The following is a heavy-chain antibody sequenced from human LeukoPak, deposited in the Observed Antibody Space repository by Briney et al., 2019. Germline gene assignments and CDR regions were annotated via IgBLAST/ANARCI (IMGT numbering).Heavy chain of an antibody. J-gene: IGHJ4*02. Sequence: GGSLRLSCAASGFTFSSYSLNWVRQAPGKGLEWVPSISSSSSYIFYADSVKGRFTISRDNAKNSLYLQMNSLGAEDTAVYYCARESAAGRTRGDGFFDYWGQGTLVTVSS. CDR3: ARESAAGRTRGDGFFDY. CDR2: ISSSSSYI. CDR1: GFTFSSYS. V-gene: IGHV3-21*01. D-gene: IGHD6-13*01.